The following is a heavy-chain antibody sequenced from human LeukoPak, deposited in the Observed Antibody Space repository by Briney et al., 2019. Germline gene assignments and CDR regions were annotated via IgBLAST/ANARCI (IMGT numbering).Heavy chain of an antibody. Sequence: GGSLRLSCAASGFTFIDAWMTWVRQAPGKGLEWVGHIRSRPSGGTTDYAASVKGRFTISRDNAKNTLYLQMNSLRAEDTAVYYCASTYGDYLVVGYWGQGTLVTVSS. J-gene: IGHJ4*02. CDR3: ASTYGDYLVVGY. D-gene: IGHD4-17*01. CDR1: GFTFIDAW. V-gene: IGHV3-15*05. CDR2: IRSRPSGGTT.